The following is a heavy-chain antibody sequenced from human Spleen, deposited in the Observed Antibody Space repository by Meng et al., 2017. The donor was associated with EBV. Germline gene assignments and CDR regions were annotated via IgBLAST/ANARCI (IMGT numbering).Heavy chain of an antibody. CDR3: ARPFPSWQSPRLDPFGA. J-gene: IGHJ5*02. V-gene: IGHV4-39*01. CDR1: GDSISGFYY. CDR2: VHYTGST. D-gene: IGHD6-19*01. Sequence: QLRLRESGPGQVKPSETLSLPCTVSGDSISGFYYWGWIRQPPGRGLEWIGSVHYTGSTYYSPSLKSRVTVSVDTSKNQFSLRLTSVTAADTAVYYCARPFPSWQSPRLDPFGAWGQGTLVTVSS.